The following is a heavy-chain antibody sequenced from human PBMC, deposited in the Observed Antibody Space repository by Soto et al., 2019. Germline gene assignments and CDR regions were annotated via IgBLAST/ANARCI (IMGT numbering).Heavy chain of an antibody. CDR1: GGTFSSYA. J-gene: IGHJ6*02. CDR2: IIPIFGTA. Sequence: RASVKVSCKASGGTFSSYAISWVRQAPGQGLEWMGGIIPIFGTANYAQKFQGRVTITADESTSTAYMELSSLRSGDTAVYYCASGRIFGVVNDYYYYGMDVWGQGTTVTVSS. CDR3: ASGRIFGVVNDYYYYGMDV. V-gene: IGHV1-69*13. D-gene: IGHD3-3*01.